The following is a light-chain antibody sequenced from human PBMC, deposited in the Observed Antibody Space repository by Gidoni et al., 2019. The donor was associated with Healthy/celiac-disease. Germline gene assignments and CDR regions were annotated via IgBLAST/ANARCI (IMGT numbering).Light chain of an antibody. CDR1: SSDVGSYNL. J-gene: IGLJ2*01. V-gene: IGLV2-23*03. Sequence: QSALTQPASVSGSPGQSITISCTGTSSDVGSYNLVSWYQQHPGKATNLMIYEGSKRPSGVANRFSGSKSGNTACLTISGRQAEDGADYYCCSYAGSSTFEKVFGGGTKLTVL. CDR2: EGS. CDR3: CSYAGSSTFEKV.